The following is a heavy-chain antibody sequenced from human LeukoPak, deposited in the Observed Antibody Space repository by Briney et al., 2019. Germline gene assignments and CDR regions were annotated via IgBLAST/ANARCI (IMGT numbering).Heavy chain of an antibody. D-gene: IGHD1-1*01. J-gene: IGHJ4*02. CDR1: GFSFSTYS. V-gene: IGHV3-48*04. CDR3: ATDSPETAAFDY. Sequence: GGSLRLSCTASGFSFSTYSMNWVRQAPGKGLEWVSYIVGSSSNIYYADSVKGRFTISQDNAKNSLYLQMDSLRAEDTAVYYCATDSPETAAFDYWGQGTLVTVSS. CDR2: IVGSSSNI.